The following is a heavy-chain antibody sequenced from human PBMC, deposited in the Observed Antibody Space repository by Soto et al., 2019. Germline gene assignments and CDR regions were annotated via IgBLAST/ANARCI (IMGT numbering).Heavy chain of an antibody. J-gene: IGHJ4*02. D-gene: IGHD5-18*01. CDR1: GFTFPTYA. CDR2: ITHSSDGS. Sequence: EVQLLESGGDLVQPGGSLRLSCAASGFTFPTYAMTWVRRAPGKGLEWVSTITHSSDGSYYADSVMGRFTISRDNSKNTFYLQMSGLRAEDTAVYYCARGGPRDGYRDLDYWGQGTQVTVSS. CDR3: ARGGPRDGYRDLDY. V-gene: IGHV3-23*01.